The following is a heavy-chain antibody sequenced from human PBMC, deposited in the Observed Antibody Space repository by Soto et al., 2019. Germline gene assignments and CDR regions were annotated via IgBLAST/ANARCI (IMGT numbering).Heavy chain of an antibody. J-gene: IGHJ4*02. Sequence: ASVKVSCKASGYTFTGYYMHWVRQAPGQGLEWTGWINPNSGGTNYAQKFQGRVTMTRDTSISTAYMEPSRLRSDDTAVYYCARVHYYDSSGSSDYWGQGTLVTVSS. CDR2: INPNSGGT. V-gene: IGHV1-2*02. CDR1: GYTFTGYY. D-gene: IGHD3-22*01. CDR3: ARVHYYDSSGSSDY.